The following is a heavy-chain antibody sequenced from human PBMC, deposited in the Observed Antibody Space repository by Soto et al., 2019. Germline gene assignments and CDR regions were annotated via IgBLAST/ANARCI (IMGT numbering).Heavy chain of an antibody. Sequence: QPGGSLRLSCAASGFTVSSSYAMSWVRQAPGKGLEWVSAISGSGGSTYYADSVKGRFTISRDNSKNTLYLQMNSLRAEDTAVYYCAKVFNSIVVVPAAPFDYWGQGTLVTVSS. V-gene: IGHV3-23*01. J-gene: IGHJ4*02. CDR3: AKVFNSIVVVPAAPFDY. D-gene: IGHD2-2*01. CDR1: GFTVSSSYA. CDR2: ISGSGGST.